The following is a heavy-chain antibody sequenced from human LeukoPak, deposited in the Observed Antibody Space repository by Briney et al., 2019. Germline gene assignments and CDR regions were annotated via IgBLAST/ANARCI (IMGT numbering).Heavy chain of an antibody. J-gene: IGHJ4*02. CDR2: SNAGNGNT. CDR3: ARGRGELLDY. CDR1: VYTSTSYA. D-gene: IGHD1-26*01. Sequence: ASVKVSCKAYVYTSTSYAMHCVRQAPGQRLEWMGWSNAGNGNTKYSQEFQGRVTITRDTSASTAYMELSSLRSEDMAVYYCARGRGELLDYWGQGALVTVSS. V-gene: IGHV1-3*02.